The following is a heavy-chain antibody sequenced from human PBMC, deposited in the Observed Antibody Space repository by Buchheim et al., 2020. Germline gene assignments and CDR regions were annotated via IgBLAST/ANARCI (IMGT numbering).Heavy chain of an antibody. Sequence: QVQLVQSGAEVKKPGASVKISCKASGYTFTNYYLHWVRQAPGQGLEWMGFINPSGGSTSYAQKFQGRVTVTRDTSTSTVYMELSILRSEDTAVYYCARDSRRGYYYYGMNVWGQGT. CDR2: INPSGGST. CDR1: GYTFTNYY. CDR3: ARDSRRGYYYYGMNV. J-gene: IGHJ6*02. V-gene: IGHV1-46*01. D-gene: IGHD2-2*01.